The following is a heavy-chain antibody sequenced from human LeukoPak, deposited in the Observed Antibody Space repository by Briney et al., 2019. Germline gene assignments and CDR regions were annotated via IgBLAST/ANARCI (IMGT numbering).Heavy chain of an antibody. J-gene: IGHJ5*02. CDR2: MNPNSGNT. CDR3: ARGPYSSSSRHLNWFDP. D-gene: IGHD6-6*01. Sequence: ASVKVSCKASGYTFTSYDINWVRQATGQGLEWMGWMNPNSGNTGYAQKFQGRVTMTRNTSISTAYMELSSLRSEDTAVYYRARGPYSSSSRHLNWFDPWGQGTLVTVSS. V-gene: IGHV1-8*01. CDR1: GYTFTSYD.